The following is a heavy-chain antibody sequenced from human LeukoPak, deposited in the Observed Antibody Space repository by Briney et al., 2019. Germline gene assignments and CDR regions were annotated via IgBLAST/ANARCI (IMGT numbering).Heavy chain of an antibody. J-gene: IGHJ4*02. Sequence: GGSLRLSCAASGFTFSSYGMRWVRQAPGKGLEWVAVISYDGSNKYYADSVKGRFTISRDNSKNTLYLQMNSLRAEDTAVYYCAKGRDSRDFDYWGQGTLVTVSS. CDR2: ISYDGSNK. CDR1: GFTFSSYG. D-gene: IGHD6-13*01. V-gene: IGHV3-30*18. CDR3: AKGRDSRDFDY.